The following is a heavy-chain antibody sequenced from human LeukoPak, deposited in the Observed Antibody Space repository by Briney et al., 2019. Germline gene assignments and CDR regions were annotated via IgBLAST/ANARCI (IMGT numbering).Heavy chain of an antibody. CDR3: ARDRGYGFDY. D-gene: IGHD5-18*01. J-gene: IGHJ4*02. V-gene: IGHV3-7*01. Sequence: PGGSLRFSCAASGFTFSSYWMSWVRHAPGNGLEWVANIKQDGSEKYYLYSVKGRFTISRDNAKNSLYMQMNSMRAEDTAVYYCARDRGYGFDYWGQGTLVTVSS. CDR1: GFTFSSYW. CDR2: IKQDGSEK.